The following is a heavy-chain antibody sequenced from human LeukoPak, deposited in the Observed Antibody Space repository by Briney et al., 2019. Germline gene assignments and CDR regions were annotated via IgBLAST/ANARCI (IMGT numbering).Heavy chain of an antibody. J-gene: IGHJ4*02. CDR1: GFTFSSFT. V-gene: IGHV3-30-3*02. CDR2: ISYDGSNK. D-gene: IGHD6-13*01. Sequence: GGSLRLSCAASGFTFSSFTMHWVRQAPGEGLEWVAVISYDGSNKYYADSVKGRFTISRDNSKNTLYLQINSLRAEDTAMYYCAKHISGIWYGLNSWGQGTLVTVSS. CDR3: AKHISGIWYGLNS.